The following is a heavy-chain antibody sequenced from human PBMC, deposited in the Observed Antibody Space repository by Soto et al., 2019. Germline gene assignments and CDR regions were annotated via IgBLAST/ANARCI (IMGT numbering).Heavy chain of an antibody. Sequence: GGSLRLSCAASGFTVSSNYMSWVRQTPGKGLEWVSLIYSGGAIVYADSVMGRFTVSRDNSRNTLYLQMNSLRAEDTAVYFCARDFGSDATGYYGMDVWGQGTTVTVSS. V-gene: IGHV3-66*01. J-gene: IGHJ6*02. D-gene: IGHD3-10*01. CDR2: IYSGGAI. CDR1: GFTVSSNY. CDR3: ARDFGSDATGYYGMDV.